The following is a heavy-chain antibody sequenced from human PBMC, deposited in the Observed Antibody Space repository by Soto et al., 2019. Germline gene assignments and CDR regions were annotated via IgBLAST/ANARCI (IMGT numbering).Heavy chain of an antibody. CDR1: GCSISSYY. V-gene: IGHV4-59*01. J-gene: IGHJ5*02. D-gene: IGHD3-22*01. CDR3: ARVGPPITYYYDSSGTNWFDP. Sequence: PSETLSLTCTVSGCSISSYYWSWIRQPPGKGLEWIGYIYYSGSTNYNPSLKSRVTISVDTSKNQFSLKLSSVTAADTAVYYCARVGPPITYYYDSSGTNWFDPWGQGTLVTVSS. CDR2: IYYSGST.